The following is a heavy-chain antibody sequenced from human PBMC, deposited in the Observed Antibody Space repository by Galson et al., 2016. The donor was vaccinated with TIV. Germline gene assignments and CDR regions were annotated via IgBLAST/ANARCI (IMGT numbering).Heavy chain of an antibody. CDR1: GVIFTSFG. Sequence: SVKVSCKASGVIFTSFGITWVRQAPGQGLEWVGGIIPMFGTVKYAQKFQDRVTVTTDKSTSTTYMELSSLRSEDTAVYYCARVPPIYEWYFDLWGRGTLVTVSS. V-gene: IGHV1-69*05. CDR3: ARVPPIYEWYFDL. D-gene: IGHD3-16*01. CDR2: IIPMFGTV. J-gene: IGHJ2*01.